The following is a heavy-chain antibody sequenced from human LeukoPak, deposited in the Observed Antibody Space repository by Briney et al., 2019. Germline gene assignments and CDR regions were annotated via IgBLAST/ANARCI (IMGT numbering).Heavy chain of an antibody. Sequence: GGSLRVSCAASGFTFSSYGMHWVRQAPGKGLEWVAVISYDGSNKYYADSVKGRFTISRDNSKNTLYLQMNSLRAEDTAVYYCAKAGGDGHYFDYWGQGTLVTVSS. D-gene: IGHD2-21*01. CDR1: GFTFSSYG. J-gene: IGHJ4*02. CDR2: ISYDGSNK. CDR3: AKAGGDGHYFDY. V-gene: IGHV3-30*18.